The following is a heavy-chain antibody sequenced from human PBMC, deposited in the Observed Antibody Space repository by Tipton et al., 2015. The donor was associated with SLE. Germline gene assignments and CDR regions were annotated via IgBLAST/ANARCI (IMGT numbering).Heavy chain of an antibody. CDR1: GFAFDDYA. Sequence: SLRLSCVGSGFAFDDYAMHWVRQAPGKGREWVSGFSWNGANIGYADSVKGRFTISRDNAKKSLYLEMDNLRPEDTAFYYCAKLSTYTKSLEYWGPGTLVAVSS. CDR3: AKLSTYTKSLEY. CDR2: FSWNGANI. J-gene: IGHJ4*02. V-gene: IGHV3-9*01. D-gene: IGHD2/OR15-2a*01.